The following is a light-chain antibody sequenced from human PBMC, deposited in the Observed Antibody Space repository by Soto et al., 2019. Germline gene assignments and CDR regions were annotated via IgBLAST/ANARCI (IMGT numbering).Light chain of an antibody. CDR1: SSDVGGYNY. CDR2: DVS. Sequence: QSALTQPASVSGCPGQSITISCTGTSSDVGGYNYVSWYQQHPGRAPKLLIYDVSYRPSGVSNRFSGSKSGNTASLTISGLQAEDEAEYYCSSYTSSSTFGVFGTRTKLTVL. CDR3: SSYTSSSTFGV. V-gene: IGLV2-14*01. J-gene: IGLJ1*01.